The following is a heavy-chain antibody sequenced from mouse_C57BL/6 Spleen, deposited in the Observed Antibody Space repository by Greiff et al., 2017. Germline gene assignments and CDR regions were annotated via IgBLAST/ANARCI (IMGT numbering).Heavy chain of an antibody. Sequence: EVMLVESGGDLVKPGGSLKLSCAASGFTFSSYGMSWVRQTPDKRLEWVATISSGGSYTYYPDSVKGRFTISRDNAKNTLYLQMSSLKSEDTAMYYCARPPYGSEGYFDYWGQGTTLTVSS. V-gene: IGHV5-6*01. J-gene: IGHJ2*01. CDR1: GFTFSSYG. CDR3: ARPPYGSEGYFDY. CDR2: ISSGGSYT. D-gene: IGHD1-2*01.